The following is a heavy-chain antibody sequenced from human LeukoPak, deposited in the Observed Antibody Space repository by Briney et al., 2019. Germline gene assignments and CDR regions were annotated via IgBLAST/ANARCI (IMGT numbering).Heavy chain of an antibody. CDR2: ISSSSTTI. CDR1: GFTFSSYS. CDR3: ARSWRRCTSCYIWFDP. D-gene: IGHD2-2*02. J-gene: IGHJ5*02. Sequence: GGSLRLSCAASGFTFSSYSMNWVRQAPGKGLEWVSYISSSSTTIYYADSVKGRFTISRDNAKNSLYLQINSLRDEDTAVYYCARSWRRCTSCYIWFDPWGQGTLVTVSS. V-gene: IGHV3-48*02.